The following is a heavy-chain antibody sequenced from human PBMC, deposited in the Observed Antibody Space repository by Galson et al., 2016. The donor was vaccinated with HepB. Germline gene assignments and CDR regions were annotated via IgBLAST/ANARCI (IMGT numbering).Heavy chain of an antibody. V-gene: IGHV4-39*01. CDR1: GDSFSSSTYY. J-gene: IGHJ4*02. D-gene: IGHD3-3*01. Sequence: ETLSLTCTVSGDSFSSSTYYWGWVRQPPGKGPEWIANIYFVGHTYCNPSLESRATISIDTSKGQFSLSLHSVTAADTALYYCARLTGATIYTWGQGTLVTVSS. CDR3: ARLTGATIYT. CDR2: IYFVGHT.